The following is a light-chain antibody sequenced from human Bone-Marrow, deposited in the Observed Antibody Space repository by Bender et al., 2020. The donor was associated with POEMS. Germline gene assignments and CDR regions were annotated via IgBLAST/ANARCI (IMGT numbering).Light chain of an antibody. Sequence: QSVLTQPPSASGTPGQRVTISCSGCSSNIGAHAVNWYQHLPGTAPKLLIYSSHRRPSEVPDRFSGSRSGTSDSLAISGLQSEDEADYYCAVWDDSLNGWVFGGGTKLTVL. CDR3: AVWDDSLNGWV. J-gene: IGLJ3*02. CDR1: SSNIGAHA. CDR2: SSH. V-gene: IGLV1-44*01.